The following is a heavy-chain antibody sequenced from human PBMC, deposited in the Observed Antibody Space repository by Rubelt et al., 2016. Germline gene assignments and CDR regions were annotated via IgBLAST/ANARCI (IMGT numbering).Heavy chain of an antibody. CDR2: INPSGGSP. J-gene: IGHJ4*02. V-gene: IGHV1-46*01. CDR3: ARSGENSGYWQFDY. Sequence: QVQLVQSGAEVKKPGSSVKVSCKASGGTFSSYYMHWVRQAPGQGLEGMGIINPSGGSPSYAPKFQGRVTMTRDTSTSTVYMELSSLRSEDTAVYYCARSGENSGYWQFDYWGQGTLVTVSS. D-gene: IGHD5-12*01. CDR1: GGTFSSYY.